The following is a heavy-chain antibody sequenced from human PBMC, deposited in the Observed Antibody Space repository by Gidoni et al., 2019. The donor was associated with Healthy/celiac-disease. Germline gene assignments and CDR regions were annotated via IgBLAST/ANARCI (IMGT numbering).Heavy chain of an antibody. J-gene: IGHJ4*02. V-gene: IGHV3-23*01. CDR3: AKDLGIQLWVSAWDY. D-gene: IGHD5-18*01. Sequence: EVQLLESGGGLVQPGGSLRLSCAASGFTFSSYAMSWVRQAPGKGLEWVSAISGSGGSTYYADSVKGRFTNSRDNSKNTLYLQMNSLRAEDTAVYYCAKDLGIQLWVSAWDYWGQGTLVTVSS. CDR2: ISGSGGST. CDR1: GFTFSSYA.